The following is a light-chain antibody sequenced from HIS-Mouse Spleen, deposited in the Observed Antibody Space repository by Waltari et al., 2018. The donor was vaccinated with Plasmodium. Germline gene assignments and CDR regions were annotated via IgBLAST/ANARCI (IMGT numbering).Light chain of an antibody. V-gene: IGKV3-15*01. Sequence: EIVMTQSPATLSVSPGERATLSCRASQSVSSNLAWYQQKPGQAPRLIIYGASTRATGIPARFSGSGSGTEFTLTISIMQSEDFAVYYCQQYNNWPRGTFGQGTKVEIK. CDR3: QQYNNWPRGT. J-gene: IGKJ1*01. CDR1: QSVSSN. CDR2: GAS.